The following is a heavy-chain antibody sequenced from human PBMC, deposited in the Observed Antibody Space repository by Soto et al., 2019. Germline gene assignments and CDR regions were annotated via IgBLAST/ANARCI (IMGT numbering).Heavy chain of an antibody. V-gene: IGHV4-59*05. J-gene: IGHJ4*02. CDR1: GGSISSYY. Sequence: PSETLSLTCTVSGGSISSYYWSWIRQPPGKGLEWIGSVYYSGTTYYNPSLKSRVTISGDTSKNQFSLKLSSVTAADTAVFYCARLIHCKTTSCYFDYWGQGTLVTVSS. CDR2: VYYSGTT. CDR3: ARLIHCKTTSCYFDY. D-gene: IGHD2-2*01.